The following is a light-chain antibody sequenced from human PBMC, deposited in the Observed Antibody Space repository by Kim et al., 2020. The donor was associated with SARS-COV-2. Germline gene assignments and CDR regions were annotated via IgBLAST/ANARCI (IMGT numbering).Light chain of an antibody. Sequence: QSALTQPPSVSGSPGQSVTISCTGTSSDVGIYNHVSWYQQPPGTAPKLMIYEVSNRPSGVPDRFSGSKSGNTASLTISGLQAEDEAHYYCTSYTSSSTYVFGTGTKVTVL. V-gene: IGLV2-18*02. J-gene: IGLJ1*01. CDR3: TSYTSSSTYV. CDR1: SSDVGIYNH. CDR2: EVS.